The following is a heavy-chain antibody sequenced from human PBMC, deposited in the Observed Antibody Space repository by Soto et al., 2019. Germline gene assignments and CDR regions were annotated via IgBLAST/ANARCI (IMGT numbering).Heavy chain of an antibody. Sequence: ASVKVSCKGSGYSLTELSMHWVRQAPGKGLEWMGGFDPKNGERTYAQRLQGRVAMTEDTARDTAYLEMSGLRSEDTAVYYCAVGPTRQSSGLIDYWGQGTLVTVSS. V-gene: IGHV1-24*01. CDR2: FDPKNGER. D-gene: IGHD3-22*01. CDR3: AVGPTRQSSGLIDY. CDR1: GYSLTELS. J-gene: IGHJ4*02.